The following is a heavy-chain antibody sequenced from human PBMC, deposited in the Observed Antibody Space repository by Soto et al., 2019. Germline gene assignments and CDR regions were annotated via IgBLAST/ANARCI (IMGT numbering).Heavy chain of an antibody. Sequence: SETLSLTCTVSSGSINNYYWTWIRQPLGKGLEWIGFVYYTGGTNYNPSLKSRVTISLDTSKNQFSVNLNSVTAADTAMYYCARAGYSYGTGYYFDYWGQGALVTVSS. CDR3: ARAGYSYGTGYYFDY. J-gene: IGHJ4*02. D-gene: IGHD5-18*01. CDR2: VYYTGGT. V-gene: IGHV4-59*01. CDR1: SGSINNYY.